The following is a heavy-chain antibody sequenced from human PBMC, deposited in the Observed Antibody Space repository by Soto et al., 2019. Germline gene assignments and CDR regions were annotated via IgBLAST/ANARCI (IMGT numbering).Heavy chain of an antibody. V-gene: IGHV2-5*01. Sequence: QITLKESGPTLVKPTQTLTVTCTFSGFSLSTSGAGVGWIRQSPGKAPEWLALISWKDEKRYNPGLKSRLTITKDTSKKRVVLTMTDLDPVDTATYFCAHRYGGNYYRWYFDSWGQGTLVTVSS. J-gene: IGHJ4*02. CDR3: AHRYGGNYYRWYFDS. D-gene: IGHD3-16*02. CDR1: GFSLSTSGAG. CDR2: ISWKDEK.